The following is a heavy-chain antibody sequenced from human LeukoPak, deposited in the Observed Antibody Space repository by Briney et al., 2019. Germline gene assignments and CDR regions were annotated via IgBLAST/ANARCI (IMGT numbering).Heavy chain of an antibody. V-gene: IGHV3-7*01. CDR2: IKQDGSEK. CDR1: GFTFSSYW. Sequence: GGSLRLSCAASGFTFSSYWMTWVRQAPGKGLEWVANIKQDGSEKYYVDSVKGRFTISRDNAKNSLYLQMTSLRAEDTAVYYCARSKSWIQLWFDYWGQGTLVTVSS. CDR3: ARSKSWIQLWFDY. J-gene: IGHJ4*02. D-gene: IGHD5-18*01.